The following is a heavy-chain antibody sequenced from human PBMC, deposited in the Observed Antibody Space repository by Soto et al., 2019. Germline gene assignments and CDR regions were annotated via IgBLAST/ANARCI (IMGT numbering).Heavy chain of an antibody. CDR1: GGSISSSSYY. CDR2: IYYSGST. Sequence: SETLSLTCTVSGGSISSSSYYWGWIRQPPGKGLEWIGSIYYSGSTYYNPSLKSRVTISVDTSKNQFSLKLSSVTAADTAVYYCARLLVVPAAIYFDYWGQGTLVTVSS. CDR3: ARLLVVPAAIYFDY. J-gene: IGHJ4*02. D-gene: IGHD2-2*01. V-gene: IGHV4-39*01.